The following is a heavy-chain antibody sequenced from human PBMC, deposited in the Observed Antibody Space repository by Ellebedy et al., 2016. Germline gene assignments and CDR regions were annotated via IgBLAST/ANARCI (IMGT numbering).Heavy chain of an antibody. D-gene: IGHD5-18*01. CDR1: GFTFDDYA. V-gene: IGHV3-9*01. Sequence: GGSLRLSXAASGFTFDDYAMHWVRQAPGKGLEWVSGISWNSGSIGYADSVKGRFTISRDNAKNSLYLQMNSLRAEDTALYYCAKDIGYSYGSYYFDYWGQGTLVTVSS. CDR3: AKDIGYSYGSYYFDY. CDR2: ISWNSGSI. J-gene: IGHJ4*02.